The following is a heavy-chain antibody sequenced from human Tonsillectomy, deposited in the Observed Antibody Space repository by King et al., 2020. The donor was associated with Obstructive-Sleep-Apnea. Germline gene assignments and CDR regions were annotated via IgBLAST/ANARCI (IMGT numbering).Heavy chain of an antibody. CDR2: ISYDGSNE. V-gene: IGHV3-30*04. D-gene: IGHD2-15*01. CDR1: GFTFSSYA. CDR3: AREEDCSGGSYYWGIDY. Sequence: VQLVESGGGVVQPGRSMRLSCAASGFTFSSYAMHWVRQAPGKGLEWVAVISYDGSNEYYADSVKGRFTNSRDNSKNTLYLQMNSLRAEDTAVYYCAREEDCSGGSYYWGIDYWGQGTLVTVSS. J-gene: IGHJ4*02.